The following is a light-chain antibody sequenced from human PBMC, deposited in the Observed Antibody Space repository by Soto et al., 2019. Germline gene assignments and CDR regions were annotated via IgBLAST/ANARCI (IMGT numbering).Light chain of an antibody. CDR2: WAS. CDR1: QSVLFTSNNKNY. J-gene: IGKJ2*01. Sequence: DIVMTQSPDSLAVSLGERATINCESSQSVLFTSNNKNYLAWYQQKPGQPPKLLLSWASARESGVPERFSGSGSGTLFTLSISSLQAEDVAVYYCQQYYTTPQTFGQGTKVEIK. V-gene: IGKV4-1*01. CDR3: QQYYTTPQT.